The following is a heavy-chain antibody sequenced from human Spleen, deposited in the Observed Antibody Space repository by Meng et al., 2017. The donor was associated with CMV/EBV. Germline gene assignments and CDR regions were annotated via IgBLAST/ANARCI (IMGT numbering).Heavy chain of an antibody. D-gene: IGHD3-10*01. J-gene: IGHJ4*02. Sequence: ASVKVSCKASGYTFTGYYMHWVRQAPGQGLEWMGWINPNSGGTNYAQKFQGRVTMTRDTSISTAYMELSRLRSDDTAVYYCARDYTYYYGSGSLYYFDYWGQGTLVTVS. CDR1: GYTFTGYY. V-gene: IGHV1-2*02. CDR3: ARDYTYYYGSGSLYYFDY. CDR2: INPNSGGT.